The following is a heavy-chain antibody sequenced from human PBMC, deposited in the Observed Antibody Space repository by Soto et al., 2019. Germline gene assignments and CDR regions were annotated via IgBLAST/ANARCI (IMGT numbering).Heavy chain of an antibody. CDR3: ARDHCSSTSCYTTDAFDI. CDR2: INPNSGGT. J-gene: IGHJ3*02. D-gene: IGHD2-2*02. Sequence: ASVKVSCKASGYTFTGYYMRWVRQAPGQGLEWMGWINPNSGGTNYAQKFQGWVTMTRDTSISTAYMELSRLRSDDTAVYYCARDHCSSTSCYTTDAFDIWGQGTMVTVSS. CDR1: GYTFTGYY. V-gene: IGHV1-2*04.